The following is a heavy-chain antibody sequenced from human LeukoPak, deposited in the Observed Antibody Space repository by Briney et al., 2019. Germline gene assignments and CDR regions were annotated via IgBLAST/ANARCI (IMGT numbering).Heavy chain of an antibody. J-gene: IGHJ4*02. V-gene: IGHV3-74*01. Sequence: PGRSLRLSCAASGLTFSDSWLHSVRQAPAKGLGWVSRINPDGSDTNYAGSVKGRFTISRDNAKNSLFLQMDSLRAEDTAVYYCARVGGYNALEYWGEGTLVTVSS. CDR1: GLTFSDSW. CDR2: INPDGSDT. CDR3: ARVGGYNALEY. D-gene: IGHD5-24*01.